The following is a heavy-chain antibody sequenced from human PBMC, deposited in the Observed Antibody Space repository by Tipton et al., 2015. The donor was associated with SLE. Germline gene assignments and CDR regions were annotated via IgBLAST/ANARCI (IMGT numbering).Heavy chain of an antibody. J-gene: IGHJ6*03. V-gene: IGHV4-31*02. CDR3: ARGLGAYSSGWRYYYYYMDV. CDR1: GDSIGSGGYY. CDR2: INRSGST. D-gene: IGHD6-19*01. Sequence: LRLSCTVSGDSIGSGGYYWSWIRQHPGKGLEWIGEINRSGSTNYNPSLKSRVTISVDTSKNQFSLKLSSVTAADTAVYYCARGLGAYSSGWRYYYYYMDVWGKGTTVTVSS.